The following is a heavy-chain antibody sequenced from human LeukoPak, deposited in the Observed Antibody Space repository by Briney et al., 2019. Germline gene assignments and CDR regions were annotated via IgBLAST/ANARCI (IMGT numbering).Heavy chain of an antibody. CDR2: INPNSGGT. D-gene: IGHD3-16*02. V-gene: IGHV1-2*02. Sequence: GASVKVSCKASGYTFTGYYMHWVRQAPGQGLEWMGWINPNSGGTNYAQKFQGRVTMTRDTSISTAYMEPSRLRSDDTAVYYCARVKYDYVWGSYRPGLFDYWGQGTLVTVSS. CDR1: GYTFTGYY. CDR3: ARVKYDYVWGSYRPGLFDY. J-gene: IGHJ4*02.